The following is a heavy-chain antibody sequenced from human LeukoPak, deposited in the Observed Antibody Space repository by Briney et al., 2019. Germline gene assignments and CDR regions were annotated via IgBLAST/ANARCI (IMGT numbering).Heavy chain of an antibody. D-gene: IGHD6-13*01. CDR1: GFTFSSYA. Sequence: PGGSLRPSCAAAGFTFSSYAMSWVRQAAGKGLEWVSAISGSGGSTYYADFVKGRFTISRDNSKNTLYLQMNGLRAEDTAVYYCTQQLGDESHYWGQGTLVTVSS. J-gene: IGHJ4*02. CDR2: ISGSGGST. V-gene: IGHV3-23*01. CDR3: TQQLGDESHY.